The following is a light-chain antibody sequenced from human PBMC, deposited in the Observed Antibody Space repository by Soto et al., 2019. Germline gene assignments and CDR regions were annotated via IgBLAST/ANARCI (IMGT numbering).Light chain of an antibody. CDR3: SSYAGSNNLVV. CDR2: EVS. CDR1: INDVGGYNY. Sequence: QSVLTQPPSASGSPGQSVTISCTGTINDVGGYNYVSWYQQLPGKAPKLMIYEVSKRPSGVPDRFSGSKSGNTASLTVSGLQAEHEADYYCSSYAGSNNLVVFGGGTKLTVL. V-gene: IGLV2-8*01. J-gene: IGLJ3*02.